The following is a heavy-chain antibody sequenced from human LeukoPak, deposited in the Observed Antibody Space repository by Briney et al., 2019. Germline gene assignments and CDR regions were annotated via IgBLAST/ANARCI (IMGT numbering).Heavy chain of an antibody. D-gene: IGHD3-16*01. J-gene: IGHJ5*02. V-gene: IGHV4-31*03. CDR2: IYYSGST. CDR3: ARGKPVPAIMITFGGVRFDP. CDR1: GGSISSGGYY. Sequence: PSETLSLTCTVSGGSISSGGYYWSWIRQHPGKGLEWIGYIYYSGSTYYNPSLKSRVTISVDTSKNQFSLKLSSVTAADTAVYYCARGKPVPAIMITFGGVRFDPWGQGTLVTVSS.